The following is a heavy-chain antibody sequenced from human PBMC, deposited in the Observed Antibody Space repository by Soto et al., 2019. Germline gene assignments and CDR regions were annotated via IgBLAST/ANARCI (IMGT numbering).Heavy chain of an antibody. CDR1: GYTFTSYD. J-gene: IGHJ2*01. CDR3: AREGVYSSGWSNYWYFDL. CDR2: MNPNSGNT. Sequence: QVQLVQSGAEVKKPGASVKVSCKASGYTFTSYDINWVRQAIGQGLEWMGWMNPNSGNTGYAQKFQGRVTMTRNTSISTAYMELSSLRSEDTAVYYCAREGVYSSGWSNYWYFDLWGRGTLVTVSS. D-gene: IGHD6-19*01. V-gene: IGHV1-8*01.